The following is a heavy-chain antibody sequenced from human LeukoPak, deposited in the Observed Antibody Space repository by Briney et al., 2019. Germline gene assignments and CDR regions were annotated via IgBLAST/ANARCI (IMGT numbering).Heavy chain of an antibody. D-gene: IGHD2-2*01. Sequence: GGSLRLSCAASGFTFSSYAMHWVRQAPGKGLEWVAAISYDGSNKYYADSVKGRFTISRDNSKNTLYLQMNSLRAEDTAVYYCASDIVVVPAANSDFDYWGQGTLVTVSS. CDR3: ASDIVVVPAANSDFDY. CDR2: ISYDGSNK. CDR1: GFTFSSYA. J-gene: IGHJ4*02. V-gene: IGHV3-30-3*01.